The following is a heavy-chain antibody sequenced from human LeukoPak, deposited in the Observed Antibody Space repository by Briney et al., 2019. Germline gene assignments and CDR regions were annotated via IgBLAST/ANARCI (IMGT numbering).Heavy chain of an antibody. CDR1: GFTVSSNY. CDR2: INSGGRT. CDR3: AKQASSHLEAYFDY. Sequence: GGSLRLSCAVSGFTVSSNYMSWVRQAPGKGLEWVSVINSGGRTYYADSVKGRFTISRDNSKNTLYLQMNSLRAEDTAVYYCAKQASSHLEAYFDYWGQGTLVTVSS. J-gene: IGHJ4*02. D-gene: IGHD6-13*01. V-gene: IGHV3-53*01.